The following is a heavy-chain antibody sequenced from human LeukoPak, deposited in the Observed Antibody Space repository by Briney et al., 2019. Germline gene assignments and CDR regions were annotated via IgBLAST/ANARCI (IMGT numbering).Heavy chain of an antibody. CDR1: GFTFSSYA. J-gene: IGHJ4*02. CDR2: ISYDGSNK. Sequence: GGSLRLSCAASGFTFSSYAMHWVRQAPGKGLEWVAVISYDGSNKYYADSVKGRFTISRANSKNTRYLKRTSLSAEDTAVYYCTKDFFPNGANSVPPYYFDHWGQGGLVTASS. V-gene: IGHV3-30*04. D-gene: IGHD4/OR15-4a*01. CDR3: TKDFFPNGANSVPPYYFDH.